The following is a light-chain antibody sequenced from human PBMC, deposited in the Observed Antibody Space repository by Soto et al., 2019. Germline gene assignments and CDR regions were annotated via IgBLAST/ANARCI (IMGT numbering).Light chain of an antibody. V-gene: IGKV1-5*01. CDR3: QQYASPPYT. CDR2: DAS. Sequence: DILMTQSPSSLSASVGDRVTISCRASQRIQTWLTWYQQKPGRAPNLLICDASALPSGVSSRFSGSGSGAEFTLTISRLQPYDFATYYCQQYASPPYTFGRGTRVEIK. CDR1: QRIQTW. J-gene: IGKJ1*01.